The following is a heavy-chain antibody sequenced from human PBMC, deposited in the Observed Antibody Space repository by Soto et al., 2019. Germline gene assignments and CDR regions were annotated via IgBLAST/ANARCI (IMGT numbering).Heavy chain of an antibody. CDR3: ARGAAAGSFDY. Sequence: GGSLRLSCAASGFTVSSNYMSWVRQAPGKGLEWVSVIYSGGSTYYADSVKGRFTISRDNSKNTLYLQMNSLRTEDTAVYYCARGAAAGSFDYWGQGTLVTVSS. V-gene: IGHV3-53*01. J-gene: IGHJ4*02. CDR2: IYSGGST. D-gene: IGHD6-13*01. CDR1: GFTVSSNY.